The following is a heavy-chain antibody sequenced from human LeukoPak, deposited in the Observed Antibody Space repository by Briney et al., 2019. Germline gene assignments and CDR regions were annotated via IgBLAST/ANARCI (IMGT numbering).Heavy chain of an antibody. CDR2: ISYDGSNK. V-gene: IGHV3-30*03. CDR3: ATVRGSDGNFYIDY. D-gene: IGHD2-15*01. Sequence: GGSLRLSCAASGFTFSSYGIHWVRQAPGKGLEWVAVISYDGSNKYYADSVKGRFTISRDNSKNMLYLQMSSLRAEDTAVYYCATVRGSDGNFYIDYWGQGTLVTVSS. CDR1: GFTFSSYG. J-gene: IGHJ4*02.